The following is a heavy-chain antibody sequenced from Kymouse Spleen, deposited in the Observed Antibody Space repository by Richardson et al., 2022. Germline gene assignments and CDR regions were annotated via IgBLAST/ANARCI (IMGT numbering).Heavy chain of an antibody. CDR1: GFTFSSYS. CDR3: ARGVVVVPAAIFDY. J-gene: IGHJ4*02. Sequence: EVQLVESGGGLVQPGGSLRLSCAASGFTFSSYSMNWVRQAPGKGLEWVSYISSSSSTIYYADSVKGRFTISRDNAKNSLYLQMNSLRDEDTAVYYCARGVVVVPAAIFDYWGQGTLVTVSS. V-gene: IGHV3-48*02. CDR2: ISSSSSTI. D-gene: IGHD2-2*02.